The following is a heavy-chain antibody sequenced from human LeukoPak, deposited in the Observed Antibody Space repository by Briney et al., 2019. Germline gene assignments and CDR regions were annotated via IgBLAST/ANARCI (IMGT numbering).Heavy chain of an antibody. D-gene: IGHD2-21*01. Sequence: GGSLRLSCAASGFTFSSYWMHWVRQAPGKGLVWVSRIKSDGSSTSYADSVKGRFTISRDNAKNTLYLQMNSLRAEDTAVYYCARVGMISYSFDYWGQGTLVTVSS. CDR3: ARVGMISYSFDY. CDR2: IKSDGSST. V-gene: IGHV3-74*01. CDR1: GFTFSSYW. J-gene: IGHJ4*02.